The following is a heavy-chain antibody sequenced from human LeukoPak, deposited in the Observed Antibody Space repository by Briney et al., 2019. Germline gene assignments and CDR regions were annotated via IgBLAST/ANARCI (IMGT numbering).Heavy chain of an antibody. J-gene: IGHJ4*02. CDR2: ISAYNGNT. CDR3: ARDFRDYDFWSGYFV. CDR1: GYTFTSYG. V-gene: IGHV1-18*01. Sequence: WASVKVSCKASGYTFTSYGISWVRQAPGQGLEWMGWISAYNGNTNYAQKLQGRVTMTTDTSTSTAYMELSSLRSEDTAVYYCARDFRDYDFWSGYFVWGQGTLVTVSS. D-gene: IGHD3-3*01.